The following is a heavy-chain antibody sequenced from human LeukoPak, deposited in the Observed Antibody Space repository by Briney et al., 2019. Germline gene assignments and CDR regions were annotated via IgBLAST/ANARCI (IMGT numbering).Heavy chain of an antibody. CDR3: ARGHYGLDV. CDR2: INQDESEK. J-gene: IGHJ6*02. CDR1: GFTLSIHW. Sequence: GGSLRLSCEASGFTLSIHWMSWVRQAPGKGLEWVAHINQDESEKSYVDSAKGRFTISRDNGKNSLYLQMSSLRVEDTGVYHCARGHYGLDVWGQGTTVTVSS. V-gene: IGHV3-7*03.